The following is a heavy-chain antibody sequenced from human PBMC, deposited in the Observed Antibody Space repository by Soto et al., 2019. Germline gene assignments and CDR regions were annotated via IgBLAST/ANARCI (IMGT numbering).Heavy chain of an antibody. J-gene: IGHJ4*02. CDR3: STIRGGNYDYVWHNYRHSVFES. CDR2: IYFSGTT. Sequence: SETLSLTCTVSGGSISSGCYYWSWIRQHPGKGLEWIGYIYFSGTTYYNPSLRSRVTISVDTSKNQFSLKLSSVTAADTAVYSCSTIRGGNYDYVWHNYRHSVFESWGQGTLVTVSS. V-gene: IGHV4-31*03. CDR1: GGSISSGCYY. D-gene: IGHD3-16*01.